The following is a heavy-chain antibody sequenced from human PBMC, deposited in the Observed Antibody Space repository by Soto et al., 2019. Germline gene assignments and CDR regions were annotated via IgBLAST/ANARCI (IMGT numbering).Heavy chain of an antibody. D-gene: IGHD6-19*01. CDR3: ERLGPHPYSSGSMGYYYYGMDV. Sequence: PGESLKISCKGSGYSFTSYWIGWVRQMPGKGLEWMGIIYPGDSDTRYSPSFQGQVTISADKSISTAYLQWSSLKASDTAMYYCERLGPHPYSSGSMGYYYYGMDVWGQGTMVTVSS. CDR2: IYPGDSDT. J-gene: IGHJ6*02. V-gene: IGHV5-51*01. CDR1: GYSFTSYW.